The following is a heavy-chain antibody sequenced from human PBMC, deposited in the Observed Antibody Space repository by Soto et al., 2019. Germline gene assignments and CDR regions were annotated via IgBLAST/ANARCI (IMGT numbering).Heavy chain of an antibody. CDR1: GFTFSNAW. Sequence: GGSLRLSCAASGFTFSNAWMSWVRQAPGKGLEWVGRIKSKTDGGTTDYAAPVKGRFTISRDDSKNTLYLQMNSLKTEDTAVYYCTTALFGVVPNPDNPWGQGTLVTVSS. J-gene: IGHJ5*02. CDR2: IKSKTDGGTT. CDR3: TTALFGVVPNPDNP. D-gene: IGHD3-3*01. V-gene: IGHV3-15*01.